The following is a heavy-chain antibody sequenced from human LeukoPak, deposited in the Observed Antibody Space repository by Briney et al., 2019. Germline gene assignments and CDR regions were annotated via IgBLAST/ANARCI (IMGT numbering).Heavy chain of an antibody. J-gene: IGHJ4*02. CDR1: GGTFSTSA. CDR3: ATELQRFGDSYFDY. V-gene: IGHV1-69*04. CDR2: IIPVLNIT. D-gene: IGHD3-10*01. Sequence: AASVQVSCKTSGGTFSTSAITWVRQAPGQGLEWMGRIIPVLNITTYAQRFQGRVTMTEDTSTDTAYMELSSLRSEDTAVYYCATELQRFGDSYFDYWGQGTLVTVSS.